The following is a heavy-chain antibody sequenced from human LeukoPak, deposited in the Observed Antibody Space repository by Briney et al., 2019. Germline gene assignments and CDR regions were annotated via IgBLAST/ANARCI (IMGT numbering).Heavy chain of an antibody. CDR1: GYTFTGYY. Sequence: ASVKVSCKASGYTFTGYYMHWVRQAPGQGLEWMGWTNPNSGGTNYAQKFQGRVTMTRDTSISTAYMELSRLRSDDTAVYYCARGYYSDTSGYYYVIYWGQGTLVTVSS. D-gene: IGHD3-22*01. J-gene: IGHJ4*02. CDR2: TNPNSGGT. V-gene: IGHV1-2*02. CDR3: ARGYYSDTSGYYYVIY.